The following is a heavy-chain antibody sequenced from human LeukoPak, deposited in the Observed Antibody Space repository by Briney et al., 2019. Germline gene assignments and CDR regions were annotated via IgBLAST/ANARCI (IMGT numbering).Heavy chain of an antibody. Sequence: GASVKVSCKASGFTFSNYGINWVRQAPGQGLEWMGWISAYNGNTIYAQKVKGRVTMTTDTSTSTAYMELRSLKSDDTAVYYCARASYCSGGSCYSDYWGQGTLVTVSS. CDR1: GFTFSNYG. J-gene: IGHJ4*02. CDR2: ISAYNGNT. V-gene: IGHV1-18*01. CDR3: ARASYCSGGSCYSDY. D-gene: IGHD2-15*01.